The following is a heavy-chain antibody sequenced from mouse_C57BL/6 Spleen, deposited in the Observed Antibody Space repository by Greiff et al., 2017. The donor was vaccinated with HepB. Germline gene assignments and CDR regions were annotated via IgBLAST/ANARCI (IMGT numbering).Heavy chain of an antibody. V-gene: IGHV1-64*01. CDR1: GYTFTSYW. CDR2: IHPNSGST. D-gene: IGHD2-4*01. CDR3: ARGGISDYGGFDY. Sequence: QVQLQQPGAELVKPGASVKLSCKASGYTFTSYWMHWVKQRPGQGLEWIGMIHPNSGSTNYNEKFKSKATLTVDKSSSTAYMQLSSLTSEDSAVYYCARGGISDYGGFDYWGQGTTLTVSS. J-gene: IGHJ2*01.